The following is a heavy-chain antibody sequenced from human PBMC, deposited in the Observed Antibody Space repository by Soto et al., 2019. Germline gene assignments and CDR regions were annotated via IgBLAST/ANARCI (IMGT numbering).Heavy chain of an antibody. CDR2: IIPIPGIA. CDR3: ARGVATEVYYYGMDV. J-gene: IGHJ6*02. D-gene: IGHD5-12*01. CDR1: GGTFSSYT. V-gene: IGHV1-69*02. Sequence: QVQLVQSGAEVKKPGSSVKVSCKASGGTFSSYTINWVRQAPGQGLEWMGRIIPIPGIAHYAQRFQGRVTITPDKSRGTAYMELSSLRSEDTAEYYCARGVATEVYYYGMDVWGQGTTVTVSS.